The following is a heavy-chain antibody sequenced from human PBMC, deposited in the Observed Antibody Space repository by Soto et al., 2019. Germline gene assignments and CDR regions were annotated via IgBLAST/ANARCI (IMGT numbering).Heavy chain of an antibody. Sequence: PGGSLRLSCAASGFTFSRYWMHWVRQAPGKGLVWVSRISSDGSNTIYADSVKGRFTISRDNAKNTLYLQMNSLRADDTAVYHCGRDQSMTGPKTLAYWGQGSLVTVSS. CDR1: GFTFSRYW. V-gene: IGHV3-74*01. CDR3: GRDQSMTGPKTLAY. J-gene: IGHJ4*02. CDR2: ISSDGSNT. D-gene: IGHD3-9*01.